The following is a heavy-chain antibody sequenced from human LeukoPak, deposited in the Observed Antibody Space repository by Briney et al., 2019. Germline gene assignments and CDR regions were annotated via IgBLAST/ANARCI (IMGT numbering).Heavy chain of an antibody. CDR2: IIPIFGTA. CDR3: ARANSGYYYDY. D-gene: IGHD3-22*01. J-gene: IGHJ4*02. Sequence: EASVKVSCKASGGTFSSYAISWVRQAPGQGLEWMGRIIPIFGTANYAQKFQGRVTITTDESTSTAYMELSSLRSEDTAVYYCARANSGYYYDYWGQGTLVTVPS. CDR1: GGTFSSYA. V-gene: IGHV1-69*05.